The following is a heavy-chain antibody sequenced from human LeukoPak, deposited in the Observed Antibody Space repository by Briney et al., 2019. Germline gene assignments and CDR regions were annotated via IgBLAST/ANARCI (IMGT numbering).Heavy chain of an antibody. J-gene: IGHJ4*02. CDR2: IKQDGSEK. D-gene: IGHD2-2*01. Sequence: GGSLRLSCAASGFTFSSYWMSWVRQAPGKGLEWVANIKQDGSEKYYVDSVKGRFTISRDNAKNSLYLQMNSLRAEDTAVYYCAKGYCSSTSCYGAPLSIDYWGQGTLVTVSS. CDR3: AKGYCSSTSCYGAPLSIDY. CDR1: GFTFSSYW. V-gene: IGHV3-7*01.